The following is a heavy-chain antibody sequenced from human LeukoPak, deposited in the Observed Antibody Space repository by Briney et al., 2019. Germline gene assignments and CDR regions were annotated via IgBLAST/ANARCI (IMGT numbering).Heavy chain of an antibody. Sequence: PGGSLRLSCAASGFTFSSYWMHWVRQAPGKGLVWVSRINSDGSSTSYADSVKGRFTISRDNAKNTLYLQMNSLRAEDTAVYYCARGGSGWYQTTIYRVIDYFDYWGQGTLVTVSS. CDR2: INSDGSST. D-gene: IGHD6-19*01. V-gene: IGHV3-74*01. CDR1: GFTFSSYW. J-gene: IGHJ4*02. CDR3: ARGGSGWYQTTIYRVIDYFDY.